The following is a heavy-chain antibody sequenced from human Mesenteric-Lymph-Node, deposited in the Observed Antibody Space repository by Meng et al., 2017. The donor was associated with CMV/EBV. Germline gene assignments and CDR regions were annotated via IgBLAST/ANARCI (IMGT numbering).Heavy chain of an antibody. CDR2: ISGSGGST. V-gene: IGHV3-23*01. CDR1: GFTFSSYA. D-gene: IGHD3-3*01. Sequence: GESLKISCAASGFTFSSYAMSWVRQAPGKGLEWVSAISGSGGSTYYADSVKGRFTISRDNSKNTLYLQMNSLRAEDTAVYYCAKDPPCDFWSGHMGGGMDVWGQGTTVTVSS. CDR3: AKDPPCDFWSGHMGGGMDV. J-gene: IGHJ6*02.